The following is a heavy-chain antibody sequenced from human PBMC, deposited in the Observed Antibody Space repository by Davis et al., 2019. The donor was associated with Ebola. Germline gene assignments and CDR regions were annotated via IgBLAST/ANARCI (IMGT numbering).Heavy chain of an antibody. CDR2: IHSLGNT. J-gene: IGHJ6*02. V-gene: IGHV4-59*01. CDR3: ARGNYGDYIVLYYYNMDV. Sequence: GSLRLSCTVSGGSISNYFWSWIRQPPGKGLEWIGNIHSLGNTTYNPSLKSRVTMSVDTSKNQSSLKLSAVTAADTAVYYCARGNYGDYIVLYYYNMDVWGQGNTVTVSS. D-gene: IGHD4-17*01. CDR1: GGSISNYF.